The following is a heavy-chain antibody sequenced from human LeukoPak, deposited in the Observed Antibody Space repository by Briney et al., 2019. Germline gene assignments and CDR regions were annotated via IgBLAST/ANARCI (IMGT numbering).Heavy chain of an antibody. J-gene: IGHJ4*02. CDR3: AKVVPRYCSGGSCYPDY. D-gene: IGHD2-15*01. CDR2: ISGSGGST. Sequence: GGSLRLSCAASGFTFSSYAMSWVRQAPGKGLEWVSAISGSGGSTYYADSVKGRFTISRDNSKNTLYLQINSLRAEDTAVYYCAKVVPRYCSGGSCYPDYWGQGTLVTVSS. V-gene: IGHV3-23*01. CDR1: GFTFSSYA.